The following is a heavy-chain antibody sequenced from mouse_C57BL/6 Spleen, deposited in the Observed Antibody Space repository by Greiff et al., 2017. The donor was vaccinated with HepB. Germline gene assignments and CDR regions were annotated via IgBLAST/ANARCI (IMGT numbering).Heavy chain of an antibody. D-gene: IGHD2-4*01. Sequence: EVQLQQSGPELVKPGASVKIPCKASGYTFTDYNMDWVKQSHGKSLEWIGDINPNNGGTIYNQKFKGKATLTVDKSSSTAYMELRSLTSEDTAVYYCARALNYEEWFAYWGQGTLVTVSA. CDR2: INPNNGGT. J-gene: IGHJ3*01. V-gene: IGHV1-18*01. CDR1: GYTFTDYN. CDR3: ARALNYEEWFAY.